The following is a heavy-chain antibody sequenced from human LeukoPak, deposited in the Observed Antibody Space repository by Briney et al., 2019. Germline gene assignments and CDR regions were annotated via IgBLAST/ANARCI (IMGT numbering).Heavy chain of an antibody. Sequence: GGSLRLSCAASGFTFDDYGMSWVRQAPGKGLEWVSAISGSGGSTYYADSVKGRFTISRDNSKNTLYLQMNSLRAEDTAVYYCARNFNHFDYWGQGTLVTVSS. V-gene: IGHV3-23*01. J-gene: IGHJ4*02. CDR1: GFTFDDYG. D-gene: IGHD1-14*01. CDR2: ISGSGGST. CDR3: ARNFNHFDY.